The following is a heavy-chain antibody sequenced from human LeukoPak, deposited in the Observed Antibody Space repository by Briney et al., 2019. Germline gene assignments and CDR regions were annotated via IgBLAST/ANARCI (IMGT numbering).Heavy chain of an antibody. J-gene: IGHJ5*02. Sequence: SETLSLTCAVYGGSFSGYYWSWIRQPPGKGLEWIGEINHSGSTNYNPSLKSRVTISVDTSKNQFSLKLSSVTAADTAVYYCARHDLYCSSTSCLYNWFDPWGQGTLVTVSS. CDR1: GGSFSGYY. CDR3: ARHDLYCSSTSCLYNWFDP. D-gene: IGHD2-2*01. V-gene: IGHV4-34*01. CDR2: INHSGST.